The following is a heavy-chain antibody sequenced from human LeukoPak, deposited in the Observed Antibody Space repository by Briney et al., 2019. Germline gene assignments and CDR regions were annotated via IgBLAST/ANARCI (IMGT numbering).Heavy chain of an antibody. CDR2: FSWNSDSI. J-gene: IGHJ4*02. Sequence: GGSLRLSCAAAGFIFSSYVMHGVRQAPGKGLEWVSGFSWNSDSIVCADSVRGRFTISRDNAKNSLYLQMNRQSPETTALYYCAKSASYGSGSYIYWGWGTLVTVSS. CDR3: AKSASYGSGSYIY. V-gene: IGHV3-9*01. CDR1: GFIFSSYV. D-gene: IGHD3-10*01.